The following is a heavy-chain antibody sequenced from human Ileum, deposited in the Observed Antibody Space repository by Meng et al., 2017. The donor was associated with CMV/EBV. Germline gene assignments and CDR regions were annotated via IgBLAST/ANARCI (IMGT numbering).Heavy chain of an antibody. CDR2: IKGQTYGGAI. D-gene: IGHD3-10*02. CDR3: TADVPDYVPQVDY. J-gene: IGHJ4*02. CDR1: SFTFMTAW. Sequence: SSFTFMTAWMNWVRQAPGKGLEWVGRIKGQTYGGAIDYAAPVRGRFTISWDDSKNTLYLQMDSLKTDDTGIYYCTADVPDYVPQVDYWGQGTLVTVSS. V-gene: IGHV3-15*07.